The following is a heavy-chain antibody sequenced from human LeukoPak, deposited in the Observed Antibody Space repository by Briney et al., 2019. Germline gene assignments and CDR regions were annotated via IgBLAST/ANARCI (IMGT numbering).Heavy chain of an antibody. CDR3: ASRDFLTGYYDY. CDR2: IKQVGSGK. D-gene: IGHD3-9*01. J-gene: IGHJ4*02. CDR1: GFPSSSYW. V-gene: IGHV3-7*01. Sequence: GGSLRLSCAASGFPSSSYWMSWVRQAPGRGLEWVANIKQVGSGKYYVDSVKGRFTISRDNAQNSLYLQMNSLRAEDTAVYYCASRDFLTGYYDYWGQGTLVTVSS.